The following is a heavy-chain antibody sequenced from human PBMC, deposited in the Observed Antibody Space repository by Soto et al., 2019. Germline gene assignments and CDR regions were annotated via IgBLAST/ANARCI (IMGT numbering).Heavy chain of an antibody. V-gene: IGHV1-46*03. D-gene: IGHD3-10*01. Sequence: ASVKVSCKASGYTFTSYYMHWVRQAPGQGLEWMGIINPSGGSTSYAQKFQGRVTMTRDRSTGTVYMELSSLRSEDTAVYYCARVWFGEYPLYDPWGQGTLVTVSS. CDR3: ARVWFGEYPLYDP. CDR1: GYTFTSYY. J-gene: IGHJ5*02. CDR2: INPSGGST.